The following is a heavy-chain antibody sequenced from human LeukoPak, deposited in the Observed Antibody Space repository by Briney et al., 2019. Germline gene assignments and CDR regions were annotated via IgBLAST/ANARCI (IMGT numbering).Heavy chain of an antibody. J-gene: IGHJ5*02. V-gene: IGHV4-61*02. Sequence: PSETLSLTCTVSGGSISSGSYYWSWIRQPAGKGLEWIGRIYTSGSTNYNPSLKSRVTISVDTPKNQFSLKLSSVTAADTAVYYWASARDDYVWGSYRSHNWFDPWGQGTLVTVSS. D-gene: IGHD3-16*02. CDR1: GGSISSGSYY. CDR3: ASARDDYVWGSYRSHNWFDP. CDR2: IYTSGST.